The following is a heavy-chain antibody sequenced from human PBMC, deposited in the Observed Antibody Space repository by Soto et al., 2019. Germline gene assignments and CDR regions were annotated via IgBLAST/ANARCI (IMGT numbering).Heavy chain of an antibody. Sequence: EVQLVESGGGLVQPGRSLRLSCAASGFTFDDYAMHWVRQAPGKGLEWVSGISWNSGSIGYADSVKGRFTISRDNAKNSLYLQMNSLRAEDTALYYCAKSVRPGIAVAGTQGFDYWGQGTLVTVSS. V-gene: IGHV3-9*01. CDR2: ISWNSGSI. CDR1: GFTFDDYA. CDR3: AKSVRPGIAVAGTQGFDY. J-gene: IGHJ4*02. D-gene: IGHD6-19*01.